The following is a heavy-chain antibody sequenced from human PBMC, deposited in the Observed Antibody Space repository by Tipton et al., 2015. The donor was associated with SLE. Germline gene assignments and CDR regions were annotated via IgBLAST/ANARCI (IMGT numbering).Heavy chain of an antibody. J-gene: IGHJ4*02. D-gene: IGHD6-13*01. Sequence: TLSLTCTVSGGSISTNTYFWGWIRQPPGKGLEWIGNIHYSGETYYNPSLRSRVTLSVDTSKNQFSLKLSSVTAADTAVYYCARRRGSSWYGDYFDYWGQGTLVTVSS. CDR1: GGSISTNTYF. V-gene: IGHV4-39*07. CDR2: IHYSGET. CDR3: ARRRGSSWYGDYFDY.